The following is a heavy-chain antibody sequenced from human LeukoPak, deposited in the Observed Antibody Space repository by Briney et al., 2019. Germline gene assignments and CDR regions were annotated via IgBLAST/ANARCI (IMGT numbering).Heavy chain of an antibody. D-gene: IGHD2-2*01. CDR2: ISSSSYI. CDR3: TRRDCTRTSCYASD. V-gene: IGHV3-21*01. CDR1: GFTFSSYS. J-gene: IGHJ4*02. Sequence: GGSLRLSCAASGFTFSSYSMNWVRQAPGKGLEWVSSISSSSYIYYADSVKGRFTISRDTAKKSVYLQMNSLRAEDTSIYYCTRRDCTRTSCYASDWGQGTLVTVSS.